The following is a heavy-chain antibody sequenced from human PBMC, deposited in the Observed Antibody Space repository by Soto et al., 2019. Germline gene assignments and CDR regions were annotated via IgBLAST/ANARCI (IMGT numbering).Heavy chain of an antibody. CDR3: ARAFSSGWYFTPFDC. CDR2: INHSGST. CDR1: GGSFSGYY. Sequence: QVQLQQWGAGLLKPSETLSLTCAVYGGSFSGYYWSWIRQPPGKGLEWIGEINHSGSTNYNPSLKSRVTISVDTSKNQFSLKLSSVTAADTAVYYCARAFSSGWYFTPFDCWGQGTLVTVSS. J-gene: IGHJ4*02. D-gene: IGHD6-19*01. V-gene: IGHV4-34*01.